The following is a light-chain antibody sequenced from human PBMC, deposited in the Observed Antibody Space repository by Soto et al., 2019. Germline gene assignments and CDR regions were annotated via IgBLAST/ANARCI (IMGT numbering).Light chain of an antibody. CDR1: QSVISNF. J-gene: IGKJ4*01. CDR2: DSS. V-gene: IGKV3-20*01. CDR3: QQYGSSTLT. Sequence: EIVLTQSPGTLSLSPGETASLSCRASQSVISNFLAWYQQRRGQPPRLLMYDSSKRATGIPARFTGSGSGTTFTLTISRVEPGDSAVYYCQQYGSSTLTFGGGTKVEIK.